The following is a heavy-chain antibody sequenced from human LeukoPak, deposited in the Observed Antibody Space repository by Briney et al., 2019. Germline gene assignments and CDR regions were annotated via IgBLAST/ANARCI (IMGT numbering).Heavy chain of an antibody. CDR2: ISSSGSTI. V-gene: IGHV3-48*03. J-gene: IGHJ4*02. CDR3: ARDLRDNSGSYGY. Sequence: GGSLRLSCAASGFTFSSYEMNWVRQAPGKGLEWVSYISSSGSTIYYADSVKGRFTISRDNAKNSLYLQMNSLRAEDTAVYYCARDLRDNSGSYGYWGQGTLVTVSS. CDR1: GFTFSSYE. D-gene: IGHD1-26*01.